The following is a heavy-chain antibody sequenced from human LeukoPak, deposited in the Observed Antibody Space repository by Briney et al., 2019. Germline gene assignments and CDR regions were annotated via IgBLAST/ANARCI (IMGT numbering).Heavy chain of an antibody. J-gene: IGHJ6*03. CDR3: ARVTKYDNSRNNYYMDV. CDR1: GYSISSGYY. Sequence: SETLSLTCTVYGYSISSGYYWGWIRQPPGKGLEWIGSIYHSGSTYYNPSLKSRVTISVDTSKNQFSLKLSSVTAADTAVYFCARVTKYDNSRNNYYMDVWGKGTTVTVSS. V-gene: IGHV4-38-2*02. D-gene: IGHD4-17*01. CDR2: IYHSGST.